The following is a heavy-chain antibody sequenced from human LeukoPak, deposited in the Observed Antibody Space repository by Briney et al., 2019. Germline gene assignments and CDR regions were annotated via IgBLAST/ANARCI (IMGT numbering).Heavy chain of an antibody. CDR1: GFAVSSNY. CDR2: IYSGGST. J-gene: IGHJ6*02. CDR3: ARDSLRGLGYCSGGSCPNYYGMDV. V-gene: IGHV3-66*01. D-gene: IGHD2-15*01. Sequence: GGSLRLSCAASGFAVSSNYMSWVRQAPGKGLEWGSVIYSGGSTYYADSVKGRFTISRDNSKNTLYLQMNSLRAEDTAVYYCARDSLRGLGYCSGGSCPNYYGMDVWGQGTTVTVSS.